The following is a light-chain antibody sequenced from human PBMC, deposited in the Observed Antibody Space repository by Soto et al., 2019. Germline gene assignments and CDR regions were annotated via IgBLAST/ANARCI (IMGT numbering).Light chain of an antibody. CDR1: QSISTY. CDR2: DAY. J-gene: IGKJ5*01. CDR3: QQSYMDPIT. Sequence: DIQMPQSPSSLSASVGNRVTITCRASQSISTYLNWYQKKPGKAPNLLIYDAYRLQSVVPSRFSGSGGGTDFTLSISSVQPEDFSTYFCQQSYMDPITFGQGTQLEI. V-gene: IGKV1-39*01.